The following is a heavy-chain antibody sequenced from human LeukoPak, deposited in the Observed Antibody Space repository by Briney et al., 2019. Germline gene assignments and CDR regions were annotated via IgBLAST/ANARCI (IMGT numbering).Heavy chain of an antibody. V-gene: IGHV3-23*01. J-gene: IGHJ4*02. CDR2: ISGSGGST. CDR1: GFTFSSYA. Sequence: PGGSLRLSCAASGFTFSSYAMSWVRQAPGKGLEWVSAISGSGGSTYYADSVKGRFTISRDNSKNTLYLQMNSLRAEDTAVYYCAKGSYSSSWYGSDYWGQGTLVTVSS. D-gene: IGHD6-13*01. CDR3: AKGSYSSSWYGSDY.